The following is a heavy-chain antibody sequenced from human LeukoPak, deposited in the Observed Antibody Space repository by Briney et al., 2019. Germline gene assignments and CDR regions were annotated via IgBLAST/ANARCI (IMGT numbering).Heavy chain of an antibody. Sequence: GASVKVSCKASGGTFSSYAISWVRQAPGQGLEWMGGIIPIFGTANYAQKFQGRVTITADESTSTAYMELSSLRSEDTAVYYCARGGRHYDILTAYYYYGMDVWGQGTTVTVSS. CDR3: ARGGRHYDILTAYYYYGMDV. D-gene: IGHD3-9*01. CDR2: IIPIFGTA. J-gene: IGHJ6*02. CDR1: GGTFSSYA. V-gene: IGHV1-69*13.